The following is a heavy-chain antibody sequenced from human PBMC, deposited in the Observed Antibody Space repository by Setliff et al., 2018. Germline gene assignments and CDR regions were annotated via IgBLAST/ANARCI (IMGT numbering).Heavy chain of an antibody. V-gene: IGHV1-69*13. CDR1: GGSFSSYA. D-gene: IGHD1-26*01. CDR2: IIPAFTTA. CDR3: ARHSGRYYVPGTFDS. Sequence: SVKVSCKASGGSFSSYAIIWVRQAPGQGLELMGGIIPAFTTANYASNFHDRLRITADESTSTAYMELSSLRSDDTAIYFCARHSGRYYVPGTFDSWGQGTLVTVSS. J-gene: IGHJ4*02.